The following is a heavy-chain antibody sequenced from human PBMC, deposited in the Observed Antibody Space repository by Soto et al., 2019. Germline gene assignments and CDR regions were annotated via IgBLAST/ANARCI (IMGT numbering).Heavy chain of an antibody. CDR2: INPSGGST. Sequence: GASVKVSCKASGYTFTSYYMHWVRQAPGQGLEWMGIINPSGGSTNYAQKFQGRVTMTRDTSTSTVYMELSSLRSEDTAVYYCARGSYYDFWSGHDQNDYFDYWGQGTLVTVSS. V-gene: IGHV1-46*01. D-gene: IGHD3-3*01. CDR3: ARGSYYDFWSGHDQNDYFDY. CDR1: GYTFTSYY. J-gene: IGHJ4*02.